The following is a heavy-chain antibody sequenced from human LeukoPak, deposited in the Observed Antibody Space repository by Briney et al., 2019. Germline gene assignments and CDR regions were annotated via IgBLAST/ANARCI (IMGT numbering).Heavy chain of an antibody. D-gene: IGHD1-26*01. V-gene: IGHV4-39*01. Sequence: SETLSLTCSVSGGSISSSSYYWGWIRQPPGKGLEWIGNINYSGITYYNPSLKSRVTMSVDTSRNQFSLRLSSVTAADTAVYYCTRRPRGVDGSYSWYDPWGQGTLVTVSS. CDR3: TRRPRGVDGSYSWYDP. J-gene: IGHJ5*02. CDR2: INYSGIT. CDR1: GGSISSSSYY.